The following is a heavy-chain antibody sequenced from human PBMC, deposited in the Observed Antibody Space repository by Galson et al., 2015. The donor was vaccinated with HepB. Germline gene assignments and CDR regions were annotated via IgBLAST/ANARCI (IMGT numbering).Heavy chain of an antibody. V-gene: IGHV3-23*01. J-gene: IGHJ6*02. Sequence: SLRLSCAASGFTFSSYAMSWVRQAPGKGLEWVSAISGSGGSTYYADSVKGRFTISRDNSKNTLYLQMNSLRAEDTAVYYCAHPAEYSSGWPYYYYGMDVWGQGTTVTVSS. CDR2: ISGSGGST. D-gene: IGHD6-19*01. CDR3: AHPAEYSSGWPYYYYGMDV. CDR1: GFTFSSYA.